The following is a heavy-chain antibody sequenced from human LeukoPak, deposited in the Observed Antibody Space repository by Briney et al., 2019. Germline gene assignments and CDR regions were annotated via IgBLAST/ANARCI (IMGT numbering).Heavy chain of an antibody. V-gene: IGHV4-31*03. CDR2: IYYSGST. CDR1: GGSISSGGYY. Sequence: SETLSLTCTVSGGSISSGGYYWSWIRQHPGKGLEWIGYIYYSGSTYYNPSLKSRVTISVDTSKNQFSLKLSSVTAADTAVYYCARAEVIYCSSTSCYRGLWFDPWGQGTLVTVSS. J-gene: IGHJ5*02. D-gene: IGHD2-2*01. CDR3: ARAEVIYCSSTSCYRGLWFDP.